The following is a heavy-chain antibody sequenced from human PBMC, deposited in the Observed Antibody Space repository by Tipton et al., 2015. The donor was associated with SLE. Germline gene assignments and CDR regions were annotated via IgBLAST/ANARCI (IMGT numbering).Heavy chain of an antibody. CDR2: IYYSGST. J-gene: IGHJ4*02. V-gene: IGHV4-39*07. CDR1: GGSISSSSYY. CDR3: ATGGRECYFDY. D-gene: IGHD3-10*01. Sequence: TLSLTCTVSGGSISSSSYYWGWIRQPPGKGLEWIGSIYYSGSTYYNPSLKSRVTISVDTSKNQFSLKLSSVTAADTAVYYCATGGRECYFDYWGQGTLVTVSS.